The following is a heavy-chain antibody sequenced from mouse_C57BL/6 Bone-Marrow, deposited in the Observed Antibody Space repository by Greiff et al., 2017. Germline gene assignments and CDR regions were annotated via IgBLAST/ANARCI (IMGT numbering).Heavy chain of an antibody. CDR1: GFTFRDFY. Sequence: EVKLMESGGGLVQSGRSLRLSCATSGFTFRDFYMEWVRQAPGKGLEWIAASRNKANDYTTEYSASVKGRLIVSRDPSQSILHLQMNALRAEDTAIYYCARIPLVTSVVEGFAYWGKGTLVTVSA. D-gene: IGHD1-1*01. CDR2: SRNKANDYTT. J-gene: IGHJ3*01. CDR3: ARIPLVTSVVEGFAY. V-gene: IGHV7-1*01.